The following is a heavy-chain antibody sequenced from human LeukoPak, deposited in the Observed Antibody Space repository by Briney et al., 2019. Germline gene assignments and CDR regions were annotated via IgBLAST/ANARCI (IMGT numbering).Heavy chain of an antibody. J-gene: IGHJ5*02. CDR3: ARAEYDSSSGFDP. CDR2: ISSSGSTI. CDR1: GFTFSSSE. V-gene: IGHV3-48*03. Sequence: GGSLRLSCAASGFTFSSSEMNWVRQAPGKGLEWVSYISSSGSTIYYADSVKGRFTISRDNAKNSLYLQMNSLRAEDTAVYYCARAEYDSSSGFDPWGQGTLVTVSS. D-gene: IGHD6-6*01.